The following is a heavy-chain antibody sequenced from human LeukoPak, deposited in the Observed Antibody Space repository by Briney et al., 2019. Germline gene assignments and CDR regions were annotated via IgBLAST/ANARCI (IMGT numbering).Heavy chain of an antibody. V-gene: IGHV1-24*01. D-gene: IGHD2-2*01. CDR1: GYTLTELS. CDR2: FDPEDGET. Sequence: GASVEVSCKVSGYTLTELSMHRVRQAPGEGLEWMGGFDPEDGETIYAQKFQGRVTMTEDTSTDTAYMELSSLRSEDTAVYYCARSTSWSGYYYYGMDVWGQGTTVTVSS. CDR3: ARSTSWSGYYYYGMDV. J-gene: IGHJ6*02.